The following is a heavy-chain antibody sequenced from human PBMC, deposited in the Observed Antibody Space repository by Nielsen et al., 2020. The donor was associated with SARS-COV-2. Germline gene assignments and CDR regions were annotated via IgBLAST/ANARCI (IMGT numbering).Heavy chain of an antibody. D-gene: IGHD1-1*01. CDR3: ARGGNLYYYYYAMDV. CDR2: ISTYNGNT. Sequence: ASVKVSCKASGYTFTTYGISWVRQAPGQGLEWMAWISTYNGNTNYGHNFQGRVTVTTDTSTSTAYMEVRSLRSDDTAVYYCARGGNLYYYYYAMDVWGQGTTVTVSS. J-gene: IGHJ6*02. CDR1: GYTFTTYG. V-gene: IGHV1-18*01.